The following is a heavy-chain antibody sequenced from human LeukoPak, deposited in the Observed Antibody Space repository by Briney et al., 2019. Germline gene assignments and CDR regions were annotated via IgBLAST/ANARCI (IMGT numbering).Heavy chain of an antibody. V-gene: IGHV4-39*07. CDR1: GGSISSGDYY. D-gene: IGHD2-15*01. Sequence: SETLSLTCTVSGGSISSGDYYWSWIRQPPGKGLEWIGEINHSGSTNYNPSLKSRVTISVDTSKNQFSLKLSSVTAADTAVYYCARDDCSGGSCYGTAAHYYYHGMDVWGQGTTVTVSS. CDR2: INHSGST. CDR3: ARDDCSGGSCYGTAAHYYYHGMDV. J-gene: IGHJ6*02.